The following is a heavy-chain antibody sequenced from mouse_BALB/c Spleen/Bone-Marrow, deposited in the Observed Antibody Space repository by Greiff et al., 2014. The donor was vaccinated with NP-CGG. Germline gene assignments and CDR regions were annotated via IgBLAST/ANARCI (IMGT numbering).Heavy chain of an antibody. D-gene: IGHD2-10*02. CDR2: ISCYNGAT. CDR3: ARGGYGNYADY. V-gene: IGHV1S34*01. CDR1: GYSFTGYY. Sequence: LVKTGASVKISCKASGYSFTGYYMHWVKQSHGKSLEWIGYISCYNGATSYNQKFKGKATFTVDTSSSTAYMQSKSRTSEDSAVYYCARGGYGNYADYWGQGTTLTVSS. J-gene: IGHJ2*01.